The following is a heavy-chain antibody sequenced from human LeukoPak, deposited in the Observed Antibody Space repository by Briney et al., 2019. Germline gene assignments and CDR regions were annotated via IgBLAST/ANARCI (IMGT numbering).Heavy chain of an antibody. CDR1: GFTFSRYW. J-gene: IGHJ4*02. D-gene: IGHD7-27*01. V-gene: IGHV3-74*01. CDR2: ISTDVITT. Sequence: GGSLRLSCAASGFTFSRYWMHWVRQAPGKGLVWVSRISTDVITTSYADSVNGRFTISRDNARNTLYLQMNSLRVDDTAVYYCVRDKTGWDDYWGQGTLVSVSS. CDR3: VRDKTGWDDY.